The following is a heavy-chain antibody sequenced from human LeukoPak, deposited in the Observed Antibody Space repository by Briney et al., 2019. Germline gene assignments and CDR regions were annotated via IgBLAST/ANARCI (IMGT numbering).Heavy chain of an antibody. CDR3: ARSTYYYDSSGYYFAWYYFDY. Sequence: PSETLSLTCTVSGGSISSYYWSWIRQPPGKGLEWLGYIYYSGSTNYNPSLKSRVTISVDTSKNQFSLKLSSVTAADTAVYYCARSTYYYDSSGYYFAWYYFDYWGQGTLVTVSS. D-gene: IGHD3-22*01. V-gene: IGHV4-59*01. CDR1: GGSISSYY. CDR2: IYYSGST. J-gene: IGHJ4*02.